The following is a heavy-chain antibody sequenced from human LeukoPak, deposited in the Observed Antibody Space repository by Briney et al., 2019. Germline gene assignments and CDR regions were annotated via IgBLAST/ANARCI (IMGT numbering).Heavy chain of an antibody. J-gene: IGHJ4*02. CDR1: GFTFSTYG. CDR3: ARRDGYSFSLDY. Sequence: PGGSLRLSCVASGFTFSTYGVNWVRQAPGKGLEWISYISSSSSNIYYADSVKGRFTISRDNAKNSLNLQMNSLRAEDTAVYYCARRDGYSFSLDYWGQGTLVTVSS. V-gene: IGHV3-48*04. D-gene: IGHD5-24*01. CDR2: ISSSSSNI.